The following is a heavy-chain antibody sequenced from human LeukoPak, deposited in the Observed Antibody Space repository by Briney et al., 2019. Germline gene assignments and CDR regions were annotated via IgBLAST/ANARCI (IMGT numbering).Heavy chain of an antibody. J-gene: IGHJ5*02. CDR2: IIPIFGTA. CDR1: GGTLSSYA. V-gene: IGHV1-69*13. CDR3: ARALPDILTYNLFDP. D-gene: IGHD3-9*01. Sequence: SVKPSCKASGGTLSSYAISWVRQAPGQGLEWMGGIIPIFGTANYAQKIQGRVTITADESTSTAYMELSSLRSEETAVYYCARALPDILTYNLFDPCGQGTLVTASS.